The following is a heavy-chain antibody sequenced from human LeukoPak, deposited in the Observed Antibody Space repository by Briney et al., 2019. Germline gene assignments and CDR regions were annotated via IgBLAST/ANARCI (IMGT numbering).Heavy chain of an antibody. V-gene: IGHV3-43*02. CDR1: GFTFDDVA. D-gene: IGHD4-17*01. CDR2: ISGDGVAT. Sequence: PGGSLRLSCVGSGFTFDDVAMHWVRQAPGRGLEWVSLISGDGVATYYGASLKGRFTISRDNSKNPLYLQMNSLRVEDTALYYCAKGNGDFSHCYNGMDVWGRGTTVTVSS. J-gene: IGHJ6*02. CDR3: AKGNGDFSHCYNGMDV.